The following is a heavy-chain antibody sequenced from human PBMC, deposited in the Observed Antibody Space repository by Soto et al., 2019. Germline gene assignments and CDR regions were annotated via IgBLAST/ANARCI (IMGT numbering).Heavy chain of an antibody. CDR1: GYTFTNYG. Sequence: ASVKVSCKASGYTFTNYGISWVRQAPGQGLEWMGWINAGNGNTKYSQKFQGRVTITRDTSASTAYMELSSPRSEDTAVYYCARDGLTGYFDYWGQGTLVTVSS. J-gene: IGHJ4*02. CDR3: ARDGLTGYFDY. CDR2: INAGNGNT. V-gene: IGHV1-3*01.